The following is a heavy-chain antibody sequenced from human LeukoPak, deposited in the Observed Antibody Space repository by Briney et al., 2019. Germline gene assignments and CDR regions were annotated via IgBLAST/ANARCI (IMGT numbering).Heavy chain of an antibody. CDR3: ARDGCSGGSCSSDY. CDR2: INHSGST. CDR1: GFTFSDYY. J-gene: IGHJ4*02. V-gene: IGHV4-34*01. D-gene: IGHD2-15*01. Sequence: PGGSLRLSCAASGFTFSDYYMSWIRQPPGKGLEWIGEINHSGSTNYNPSLKSRVTISVDTSKNQFSLKLSTVTAADTAVYYCARDGCSGGSCSSDYWGQGTLVTVSS.